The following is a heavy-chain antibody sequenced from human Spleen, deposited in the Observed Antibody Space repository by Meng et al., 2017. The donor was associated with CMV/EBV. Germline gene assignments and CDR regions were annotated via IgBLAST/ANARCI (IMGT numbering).Heavy chain of an antibody. CDR1: GYSFTDYG. CDR3: ARGKYYGGNSCFDY. CDR2: ISAYNGNT. J-gene: IGHJ4*02. D-gene: IGHD4-23*01. Sequence: ASVKVSCKASGYSFTDYGISWVRQAPGQGLEWVGWISAYNGNTNYAQKLQGRVTMTTDTSTSTAYMELRSLRSDDTAVYYCARGKYYGGNSCFDYWGQGTLVTVSS. V-gene: IGHV1-18*01.